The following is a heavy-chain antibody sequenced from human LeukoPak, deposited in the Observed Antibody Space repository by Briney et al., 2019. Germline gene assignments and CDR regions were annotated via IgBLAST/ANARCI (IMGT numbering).Heavy chain of an antibody. Sequence: GGSLRLSCAASGFTFSTYSMNWVRQAPGKGLEWISYISRTSGTIYYADSVRGRFTMSRDNAKNSLYLQMNSLRAEDTAVYYCARAVADTNDAFDIWGQGTMVTVSS. V-gene: IGHV3-48*04. CDR3: ARAVADTNDAFDI. CDR2: ISRTSGTI. D-gene: IGHD6-19*01. J-gene: IGHJ3*02. CDR1: GFTFSTYS.